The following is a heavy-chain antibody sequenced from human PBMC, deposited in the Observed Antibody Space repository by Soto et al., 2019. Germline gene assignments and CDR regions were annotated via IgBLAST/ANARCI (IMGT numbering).Heavy chain of an antibody. CDR1: GVSFSGYY. Sequence: SDTLSLTCAVYGVSFSGYYWSWILQPPGKGLEWIGEINHSGSTNYNPSLKSRVTISVDTSKNQFSLKLSSVTATDTAVYYCARGEGGSGWMFYYCGMDVWGQGTAVTVSS. J-gene: IGHJ6*02. D-gene: IGHD6-19*01. V-gene: IGHV4-34*01. CDR2: INHSGST. CDR3: ARGEGGSGWMFYYCGMDV.